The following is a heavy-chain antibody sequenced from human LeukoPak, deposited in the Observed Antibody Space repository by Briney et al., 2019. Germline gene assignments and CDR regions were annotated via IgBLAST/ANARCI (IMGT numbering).Heavy chain of an antibody. CDR3: ATDRTVKSPLRFLEWLFSG. CDR2: FDPEDGET. V-gene: IGHV1-24*01. Sequence: EASVKVSCEVSGYTLTELSMHWVRQAPGKGLEWMGGFDPEDGETIYAQKFQGRVTMTEDTSTDTAYMELSSLRSEDTAVYYCATDRTVKSPLRFLEWLFSGWGQGTLVTVSS. CDR1: GYTLTELS. D-gene: IGHD3-3*01. J-gene: IGHJ4*02.